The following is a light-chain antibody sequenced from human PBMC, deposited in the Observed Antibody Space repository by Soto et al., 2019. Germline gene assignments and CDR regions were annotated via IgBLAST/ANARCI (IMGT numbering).Light chain of an antibody. CDR3: QSYDSSRSHPYV. CDR2: ANN. J-gene: IGLJ1*01. CDR1: SPNIGAGYD. V-gene: IGLV1-40*01. Sequence: VQTHPPAVSWAPGHGVSISCTGSSPNIGAGYDVHWYQHLPGTAPKLLIYANNNRPSGVPDRFSGSKSGTSASLAITGLQAEDEAHYYRQSYDSSRSHPYVFGTGTKVTVL.